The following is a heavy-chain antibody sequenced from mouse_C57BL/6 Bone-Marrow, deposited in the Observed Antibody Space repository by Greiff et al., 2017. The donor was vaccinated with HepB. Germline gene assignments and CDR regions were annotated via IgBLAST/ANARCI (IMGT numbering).Heavy chain of an antibody. CDR2: IWSDGST. V-gene: IGHV2-6-1*01. J-gene: IGHJ4*01. Sequence: QVQLKQSGPGLVAPSQSLSITCTVSGFSLTSYGVHWVRQPPGKGLEWLVVIWSDGSTTYNSALKSRLSISKDNSKSQVFLKMNSLQTDDTAMYYCARQGSTMVTTGAMDYWGQGTSVTVSS. CDR3: ARQGSTMVTTGAMDY. D-gene: IGHD2-2*01. CDR1: GFSLTSYG.